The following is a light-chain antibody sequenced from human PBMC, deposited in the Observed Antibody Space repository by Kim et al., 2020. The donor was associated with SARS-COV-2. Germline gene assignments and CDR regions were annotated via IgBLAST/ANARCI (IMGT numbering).Light chain of an antibody. CDR2: KAS. CDR3: QQYNTYPWT. J-gene: IGKJ1*01. Sequence: AAVGDRVTITCRASQSISSWLAWYQQKPGKAPKLLIYKASSLESGVPSRFSGSGSGTEFTLTISSLQPDDFASYYCQQYNTYPWTFGQGTKVDIK. V-gene: IGKV1-5*03. CDR1: QSISSW.